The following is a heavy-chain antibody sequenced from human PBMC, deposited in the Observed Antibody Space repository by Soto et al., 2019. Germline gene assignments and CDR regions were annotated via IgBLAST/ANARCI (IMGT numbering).Heavy chain of an antibody. CDR3: ATSSAPSCSGTSCYVDY. CDR1: GFTFSSYA. J-gene: IGHJ4*02. D-gene: IGHD2-2*01. CDR2: ISGSGGNT. Sequence: GGSLRLSCAASGFTFSSYAMSWVRQAPGKGLEWVSAISGSGGNTYYADSVKGRFAISRDNSKNTLYLQMSSLRAEDTAVYYCATSSAPSCSGTSCYVDYWGQGTLVTVSS. V-gene: IGHV3-23*01.